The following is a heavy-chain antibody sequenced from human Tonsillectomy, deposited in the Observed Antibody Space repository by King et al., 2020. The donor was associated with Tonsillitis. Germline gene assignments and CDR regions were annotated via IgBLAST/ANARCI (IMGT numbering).Heavy chain of an antibody. D-gene: IGHD6-19*01. V-gene: IGHV3-23*04. CDR2: ISGSGSSS. CDR3: ANGGSYSRVWSWFDP. CDR1: GFTFNSYA. Sequence: VQLVESGGGLVQPGGSLRLSCAASGFTFNSYAMSWVRQAPGKGLEWVSGISGSGSSSYYAVSVKGRVTISRDNSKSTLYLQMDSLRAEDTAVYYCANGGSYSRVWSWFDPWGQGTLVTVSS. J-gene: IGHJ5*02.